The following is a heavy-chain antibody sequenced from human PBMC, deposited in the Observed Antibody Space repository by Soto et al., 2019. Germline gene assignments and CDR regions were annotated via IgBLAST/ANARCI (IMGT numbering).Heavy chain of an antibody. CDR2: IYYTGYT. J-gene: IGHJ2*01. CDR1: GCPISSSSYY. V-gene: IGHV4-39*01. Sequence: QLQLQESGPGLVKPSETLSLTCTVSGCPISSSSYYWGWIRQPPGKGLEWIGTIYYTGYTYNNLSLKSRFTISVDTSKDQFHLRLSSVTAADTAVYFCVRSGIATQWYFDLWGRGTLVTVSS. CDR3: VRSGIATQWYFDL. D-gene: IGHD3-3*01.